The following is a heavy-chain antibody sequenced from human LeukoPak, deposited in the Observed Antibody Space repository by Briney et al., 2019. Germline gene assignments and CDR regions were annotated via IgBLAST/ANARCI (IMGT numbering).Heavy chain of an antibody. D-gene: IGHD3-22*01. CDR3: ARHYYGSSGYSSWFDP. Sequence: GGSLRLSCAASGFTFSSYSMNWVRQAPGKGLEWVSSISSSSSYIYYADSVKGRFTTSRDNAKNSLYLQMNSLRAEDTAVYYCARHYYGSSGYSSWFDPWGQGTLVTVSS. CDR1: GFTFSSYS. V-gene: IGHV3-21*01. CDR2: ISSSSSYI. J-gene: IGHJ5*02.